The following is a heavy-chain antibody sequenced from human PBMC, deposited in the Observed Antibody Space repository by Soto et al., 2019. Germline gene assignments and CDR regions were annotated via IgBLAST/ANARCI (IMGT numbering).Heavy chain of an antibody. CDR3: AGAPYYYDSSGLW. CDR2: IIPIFGTA. D-gene: IGHD3-22*01. V-gene: IGHV1-69*13. Sequence: SVKVSCKASGGTFSSYAISWVRQAPGQGLEWMGGIIPIFGTANYAQKFQGRVTITADESTSTAYMELSSLRSEDTAVYYCAGAPYYYDSSGLWWGQGTLVTVSS. CDR1: GGTFSSYA. J-gene: IGHJ1*01.